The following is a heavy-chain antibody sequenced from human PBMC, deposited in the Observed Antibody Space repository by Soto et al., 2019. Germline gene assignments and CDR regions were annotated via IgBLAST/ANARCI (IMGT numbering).Heavy chain of an antibody. V-gene: IGHV3-74*01. CDR1: GFTFSNYW. D-gene: IGHD3-16*01. CDR3: TRGGFMHAFDM. J-gene: IGHJ3*02. CDR2: VNNDGRNT. Sequence: EVQVVESGGGLVQPGGSLRLSCTTSGFTFSNYWMHWVRQAPGKGLVCVSRVNNDGRNTIYTDSVKGRFTISRDNAKNTVYLEMNSLRADDTALYFCTRGGFMHAFDMWGQGTTVTVSS.